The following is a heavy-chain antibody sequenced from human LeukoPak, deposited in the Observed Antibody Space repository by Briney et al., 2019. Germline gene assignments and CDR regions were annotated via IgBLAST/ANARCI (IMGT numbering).Heavy chain of an antibody. J-gene: IGHJ3*02. CDR1: GFTVSSNY. Sequence: GGSLRLSCAASGFTVSSNYMSWVRQAPGKGLEWVSVIYSGGSTYYADSVKGRFTISRHNSENTLYLQMNSLRAEDTAVYYCARPRTFGAYDAFDIWGQGTMVTVSS. D-gene: IGHD3-16*01. V-gene: IGHV3-53*04. CDR3: ARPRTFGAYDAFDI. CDR2: IYSGGST.